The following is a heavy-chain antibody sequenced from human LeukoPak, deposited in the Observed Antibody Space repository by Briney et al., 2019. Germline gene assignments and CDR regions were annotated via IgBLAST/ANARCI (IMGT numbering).Heavy chain of an antibody. D-gene: IGHD5-24*01. Sequence: GGSLRLSCAASGFTFSSYSMNWVRQASGKRQEWVSTISSTGGYMYYADSLKGRFTISRDTAKDSLYLQLNSLRAEDTALYYCARDRGWLQYIDYWGQGTLVTVSS. V-gene: IGHV3-21*04. CDR3: ARDRGWLQYIDY. CDR1: GFTFSSYS. J-gene: IGHJ4*02. CDR2: ISSTGGYM.